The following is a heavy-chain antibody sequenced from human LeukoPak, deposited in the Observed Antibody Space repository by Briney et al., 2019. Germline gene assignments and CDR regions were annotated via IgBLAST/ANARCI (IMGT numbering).Heavy chain of an antibody. J-gene: IGHJ4*02. CDR2: IIPIFGTA. D-gene: IGHD1-14*01. CDR3: ARQTGGGKPYYFDY. CDR1: GGTFSSYA. V-gene: IGHV1-69*13. Sequence: SVKVSCKASGGTFSSYAISWVRQAPGQGLEWMGGIIPIFGTANYAQKFQGRATITADESTSTAYMELSSLRSEDTAVYYCARQTGGGKPYYFDYWGQGTLVTVSS.